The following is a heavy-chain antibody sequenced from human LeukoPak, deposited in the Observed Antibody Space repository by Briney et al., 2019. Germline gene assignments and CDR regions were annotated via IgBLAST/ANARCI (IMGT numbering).Heavy chain of an antibody. D-gene: IGHD3-3*01. CDR1: GGSISSYN. V-gene: IGHV4-4*07. Sequence: PSETLTSSSTASGGSISSYNRCWIRQPAGKGLEWIGRIYTSGSTNYNPSLKSRVTMSVDTSKNQCSLRLSSVTAADTAVYYCARDRYYFSSCYPYYIYFYPWGQGTLVTVSS. CDR2: IYTSGST. J-gene: IGHJ5*02. CDR3: ARDRYYFSSCYPYYIYFYP.